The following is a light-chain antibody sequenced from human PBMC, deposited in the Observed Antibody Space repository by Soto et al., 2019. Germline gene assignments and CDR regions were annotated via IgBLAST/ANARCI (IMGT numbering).Light chain of an antibody. J-gene: IGKJ1*01. Sequence: EIVMTQSPATLSVSPGERATLSCRASQSVSSNVAWYQQKPGQAPRLLIYGASTRATGIPARFSGSGSGTEFTLTISSLQSEDFAVYYCQQYNIWPPWTFGQGTKVDIK. CDR2: GAS. CDR3: QQYNIWPPWT. CDR1: QSVSSN. V-gene: IGKV3-15*01.